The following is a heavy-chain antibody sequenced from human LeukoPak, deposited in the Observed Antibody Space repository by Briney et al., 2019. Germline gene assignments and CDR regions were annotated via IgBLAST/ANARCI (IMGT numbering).Heavy chain of an antibody. CDR2: ISWDGGST. CDR1: GFTFDDYT. V-gene: IGHV3-43*01. D-gene: IGHD6-6*01. CDR3: AVSYSSSPYFDY. J-gene: IGHJ4*02. Sequence: GGSLRLSCAASGFTFDDYTMHWVRQAPGKGLEWVSLISWDGGSTYYADSVKGRFTISRDNAKNSLYLQMNSLRAEDTAVYYCAVSYSSSPYFDYWGQGTLVTVSS.